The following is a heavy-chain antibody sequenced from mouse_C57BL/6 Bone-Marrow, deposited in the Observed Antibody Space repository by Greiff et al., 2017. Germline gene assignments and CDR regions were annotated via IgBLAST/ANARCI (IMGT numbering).Heavy chain of an antibody. D-gene: IGHD1-1*01. CDR3: ARGGRYGSSYYAMDY. Sequence: VQLQQSGPELVKPGASVKISCKASGYTFTDYYMNWVKQSHGKSLEWIGDINPNNGGTSYNQKFKGKATLTVDKSSSTAYMELRSLTSEDSEVYYWARGGRYGSSYYAMDYWGQGTSVTVSS. J-gene: IGHJ4*01. CDR2: INPNNGGT. CDR1: GYTFTDYY. V-gene: IGHV1-26*01.